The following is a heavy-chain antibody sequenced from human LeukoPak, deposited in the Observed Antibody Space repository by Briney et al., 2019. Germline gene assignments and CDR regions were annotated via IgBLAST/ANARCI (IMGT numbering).Heavy chain of an antibody. CDR1: GFSFSSYS. CDR3: ARGQLTILRYYYYYMDG. J-gene: IGHJ6*03. V-gene: IGHV3-21*01. D-gene: IGHD3-3*01. Sequence: GGPLRLSCAASGFSFSSYSMKWVRQPPGRGLEWVSSISSNSSYIYYAASLKDRITISNDNAKNSLYLQMSSLSAEDTAVYYCARGQLTILRYYYYYMDGWGEGATVTVSS. CDR2: ISSNSSYI.